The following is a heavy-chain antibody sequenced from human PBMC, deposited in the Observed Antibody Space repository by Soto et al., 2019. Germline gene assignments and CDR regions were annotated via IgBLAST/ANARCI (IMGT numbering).Heavy chain of an antibody. J-gene: IGHJ6*02. CDR1: GFTFSSYA. Sequence: GGSLRLSCAASGFTFSSYAMSWVRQAPGKGLEWVSAISGSGGSTYYADSVKGRFTISRDNSKNTLYLQMNSLRAEDTAVYYCAKCLESPRITMVRGPWGNEEEGRNIPYGMDVWGQGTTVTVSS. V-gene: IGHV3-23*01. CDR2: ISGSGGST. D-gene: IGHD3-10*01. CDR3: AKCLESPRITMVRGPWGNEEEGRNIPYGMDV.